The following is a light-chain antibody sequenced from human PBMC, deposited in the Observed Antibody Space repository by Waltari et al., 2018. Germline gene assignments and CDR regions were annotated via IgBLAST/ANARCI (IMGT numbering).Light chain of an antibody. CDR3: QHYYSPPWT. CDR1: QSVLYSSNNKNY. Sequence: DIVMTQSPDSLAVSLGERATINCKSSQSVLYSSNNKNYLAWYQQKPGQPPKLPIYWASNRESGVPERISGSLSWTNFTPPLSRLPGEDVAVYYCQHYYSPPWTFGQGTKVEIK. J-gene: IGKJ1*01. CDR2: WAS. V-gene: IGKV4-1*01.